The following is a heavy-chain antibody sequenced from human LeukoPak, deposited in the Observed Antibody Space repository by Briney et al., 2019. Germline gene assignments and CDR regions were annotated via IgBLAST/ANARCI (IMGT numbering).Heavy chain of an antibody. D-gene: IGHD3-22*01. Sequence: GKSLRLSCAASGFIFSTYSMNWVRQAPGQGLEWVSSISSSNSFKYYADSVKGRFTISRDNAKNSLYLQMNSLRAEDTAVYYCARVRYYYDSSGYDYWGQGTLVTVSS. V-gene: IGHV3-21*01. CDR2: ISSSNSFK. J-gene: IGHJ4*02. CDR1: GFIFSTYS. CDR3: ARVRYYYDSSGYDY.